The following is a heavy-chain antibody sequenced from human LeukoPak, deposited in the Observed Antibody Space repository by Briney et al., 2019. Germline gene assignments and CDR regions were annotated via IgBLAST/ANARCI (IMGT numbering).Heavy chain of an antibody. CDR2: IIPIFGTA. J-gene: IGHJ5*02. D-gene: IGHD1-1*01. V-gene: IGHV1-69*06. CDR3: ASSVSELERPAFRPYNWFDP. Sequence: ASVKVSCKASGGTFSSYAISWVRQAPGQGLEWMGGIIPIFGTANYAQNFQGRVTITADKSTSTAYMELSSLRSEDTAVYYCASSVSELERPAFRPYNWFDPWGLGTLVTVSS. CDR1: GGTFSSYA.